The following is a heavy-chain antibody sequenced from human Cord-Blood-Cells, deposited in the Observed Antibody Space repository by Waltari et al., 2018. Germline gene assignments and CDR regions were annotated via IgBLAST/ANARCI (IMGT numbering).Heavy chain of an antibody. CDR3: ASCPSAAGTRSNWFDP. V-gene: IGHV4-34*01. J-gene: IGHJ5*02. Sequence: QVQLQQWGAGLLKPSETLSLTCAVYGGSFSGYYWSWIRQPPGKGLEWIGEINHSGSTNYNPALKSRVTISVDTSKNQFSLKLSSGTAADTAVYYCASCPSAAGTRSNWFDPWGQGTLVTVSS. D-gene: IGHD6-13*01. CDR1: GGSFSGYY. CDR2: INHSGST.